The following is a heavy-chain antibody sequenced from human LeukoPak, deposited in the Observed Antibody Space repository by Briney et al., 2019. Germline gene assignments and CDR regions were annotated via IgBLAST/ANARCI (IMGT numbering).Heavy chain of an antibody. CDR2: ISAYNGNT. V-gene: IGHV1-18*01. D-gene: IGHD3-3*01. J-gene: IGHJ3*02. Sequence: ASVKVSCKASGYTFTSYGISWVRQAPGQGLEWMGWISAYNGNTNYAQKLQGRVTMTTDTSTSTAYMELRSLRSDDTAVYYCARDGLKYYDFWSGYYAFDIWGRGTMVTVSS. CDR1: GYTFTSYG. CDR3: ARDGLKYYDFWSGYYAFDI.